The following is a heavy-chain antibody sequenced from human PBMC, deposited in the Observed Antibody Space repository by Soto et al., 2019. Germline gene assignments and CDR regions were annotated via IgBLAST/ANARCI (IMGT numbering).Heavy chain of an antibody. D-gene: IGHD3-16*01. CDR2: RYYSGTT. Sequence: QVRLQESGPGLVKPSQTLSLTCNVSGVSLNDGDYYWSWLRQPPGKGLEWIGYRYYSGTTHYNPSVGSRITVSGDLSRAQFSLRLNSVTAADPAVYYCARGGRGFLGGWFDPWGPGTLVTVS. J-gene: IGHJ5*02. CDR3: ARGGRGFLGGWFDP. V-gene: IGHV4-30-4*01. CDR1: GVSLNDGDYY.